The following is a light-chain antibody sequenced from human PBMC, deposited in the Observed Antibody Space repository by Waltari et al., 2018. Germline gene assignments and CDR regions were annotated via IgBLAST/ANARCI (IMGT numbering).Light chain of an antibody. J-gene: IGLJ2*01. V-gene: IGLV3-21*02. CDR1: NIVSKS. CDR2: DES. Sequence: SYVLTQPPSVAVAPGQTATIAWGENNIVSKSVHWYQQKPGQAPVLVVYDESDRPSGIPERFSGSNSGTATLTISGVEGGDEADYYCQVWDSSDDHVVFGGGTKLTVL. CDR3: QVWDSSDDHVV.